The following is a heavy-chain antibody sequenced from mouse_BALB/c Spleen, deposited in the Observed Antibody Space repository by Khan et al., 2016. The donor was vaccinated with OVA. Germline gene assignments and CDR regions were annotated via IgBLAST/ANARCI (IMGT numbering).Heavy chain of an antibody. V-gene: IGHV3-8*02. J-gene: IGHJ4*01. CDR1: GDSITSGF. Sequence: EVELVESGPSLVKPSQTLSLSCSVTGDSITSGFWNWIRKFPGNKFEYLGYITYSGNIYYNPSLKSRISITRDTSKSQYYLQFNSVTTEDTATNYCARSYGSWAMDYWGQGTSVTVSS. D-gene: IGHD1-1*01. CDR3: ARSYGSWAMDY. CDR2: ITYSGNI.